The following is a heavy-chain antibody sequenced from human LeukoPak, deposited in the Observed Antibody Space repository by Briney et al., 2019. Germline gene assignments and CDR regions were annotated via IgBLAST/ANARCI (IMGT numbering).Heavy chain of an antibody. CDR3: ARDSPLGPGVCDY. V-gene: IGHV3-7*01. D-gene: IGHD1-26*01. Sequence: GGSLRLSCAASGFTFSSYGMHWVRQAPGKGLEWVANIKQDGSEKYYVDSVKGRFTISRDNAKNSLYLQMNSLRAEDTAVYYCARDSPLGPGVCDYWGQGTLVTVSS. J-gene: IGHJ4*02. CDR1: GFTFSSYG. CDR2: IKQDGSEK.